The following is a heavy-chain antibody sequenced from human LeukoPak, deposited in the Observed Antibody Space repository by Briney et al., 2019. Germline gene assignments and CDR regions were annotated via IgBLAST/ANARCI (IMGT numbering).Heavy chain of an antibody. CDR2: IIPIFGTA. J-gene: IGHJ4*02. CDR3: ARAGVDTAMVLDY. V-gene: IGHV1-69*05. CDR1: GGTFSSYA. D-gene: IGHD5-18*01. Sequence: ASGKVSCKASGGTFSSYAISWVRQAPGQGLEWMGRIIPIFGTANYAQKFQGRVTITTDESTSTAYMELSSLRSEDTAVYYCARAGVDTAMVLDYWGQGTLVTVSS.